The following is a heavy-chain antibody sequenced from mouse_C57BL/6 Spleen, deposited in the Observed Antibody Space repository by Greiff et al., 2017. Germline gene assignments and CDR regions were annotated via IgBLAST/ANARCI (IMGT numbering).Heavy chain of an antibody. CDR1: GFTFSSYG. CDR3: ARPVYDYDVWYFDV. V-gene: IGHV5-6*01. J-gene: IGHJ1*03. Sequence: EVQGVESGGDLVKPGGSLKLSCAASGFTFSSYGMSWVRQTPDKRLEWVATISSGGSYTYYPDSVKGRFTISRDNAKNTLYLQMSSLKSEDTAMYYCARPVYDYDVWYFDVWGTGTTVTVSS. CDR2: ISSGGSYT. D-gene: IGHD2-4*01.